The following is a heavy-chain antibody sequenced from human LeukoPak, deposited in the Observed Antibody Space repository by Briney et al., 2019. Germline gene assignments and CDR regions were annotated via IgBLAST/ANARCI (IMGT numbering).Heavy chain of an antibody. V-gene: IGHV1-69*13. D-gene: IGHD2-2*01. J-gene: IGHJ4*02. Sequence: SVKVSCKASGYTFTSYAISWVRQAPGQGLEWMGGIIPIFGTANYAQKFQGRVTITADESTSTAYMELSSLRSEDTAVYYCAIELPAQRGAFDYWGQGTLVTVSS. CDR3: AIELPAQRGAFDY. CDR2: IIPIFGTA. CDR1: GYTFTSYA.